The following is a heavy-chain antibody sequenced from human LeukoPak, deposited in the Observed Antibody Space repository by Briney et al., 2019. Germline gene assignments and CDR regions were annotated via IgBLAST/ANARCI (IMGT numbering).Heavy chain of an antibody. CDR2: IYYSGST. CDR1: GGSISRYY. V-gene: IGHV4-59*01. J-gene: IGHJ5*02. D-gene: IGHD3-16*01. Sequence: SETLSLTCTVSGGSISRYYWSWIRQPPGKGLEWIGYIYYSGSTNYNPSLKSRVTISVDTSKNQFSLKLSSVTAADTAVYYCARLRDWFDPWGQGTLVTVSS. CDR3: ARLRDWFDP.